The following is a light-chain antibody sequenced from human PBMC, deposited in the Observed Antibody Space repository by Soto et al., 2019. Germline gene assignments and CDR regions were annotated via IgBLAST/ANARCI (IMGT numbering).Light chain of an antibody. J-gene: IGLJ1*01. CDR3: AAWDDNLNAYV. V-gene: IGLV1-47*02. CDR2: IGD. Sequence: QSVLTQPTSTSSTPGQTVTISCSGSTSNIGTFYVYWYQHLPGTAPKLLIYIGDQRASGVSDRFSASKSGTSASLAISGLRSDDEADYYCAAWDDNLNAYVFGSGTKLTV. CDR1: TSNIGTFY.